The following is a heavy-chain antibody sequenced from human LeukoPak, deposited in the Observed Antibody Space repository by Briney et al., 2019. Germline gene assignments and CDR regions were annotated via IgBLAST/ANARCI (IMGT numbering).Heavy chain of an antibody. CDR2: IIPILGIA. Sequence: GASVKVSFKGSGCTFSSYAISWVRQAPGQGLEWMGRIIPILGIANYAQKFQGRVTITADKSTSTAYMELSSLRSEDTAGYYCARTGYSSSWLDYWVQGTLVTVSS. CDR3: ARTGYSSSWLDY. CDR1: GCTFSSYA. V-gene: IGHV1-69*04. D-gene: IGHD6-13*01. J-gene: IGHJ4*02.